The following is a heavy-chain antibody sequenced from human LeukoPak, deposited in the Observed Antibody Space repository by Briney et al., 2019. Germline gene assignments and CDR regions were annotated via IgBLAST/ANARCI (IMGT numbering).Heavy chain of an antibody. CDR1: GGSFSGYY. V-gene: IGHV4-34*01. Sequence: SETLSLTCAVYGGSFSGYYWSWIRQPPGKGLEWIGEINHSGSTNYNPSLKSRVAISVDTSKNQFSLKLSSVTAADTAVYYCARGLRRRWFDPWGQGTLVTVSS. CDR3: ARGLRRRWFDP. CDR2: INHSGST. J-gene: IGHJ5*02.